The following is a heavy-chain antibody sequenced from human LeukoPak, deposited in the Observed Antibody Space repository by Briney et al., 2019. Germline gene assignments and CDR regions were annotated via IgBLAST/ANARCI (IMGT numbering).Heavy chain of an antibody. J-gene: IGHJ4*02. Sequence: GASVRVSCKASGYTFSSYYMHWVRQAPGQGLEWMGIINPSGGTTSYAQKFQGRVTMTSDTSTSTVYMELSSLRSDDTAIYYCARAPTPFYYDSSAYYSDFWGQGTLVTVSS. D-gene: IGHD6-25*01. CDR3: ARAPTPFYYDSSAYYSDF. V-gene: IGHV1-46*01. CDR1: GYTFSSYY. CDR2: INPSGGTT.